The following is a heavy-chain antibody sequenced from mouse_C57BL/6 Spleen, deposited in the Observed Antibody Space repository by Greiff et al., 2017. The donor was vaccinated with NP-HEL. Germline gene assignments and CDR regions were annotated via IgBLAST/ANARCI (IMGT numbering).Heavy chain of an antibody. CDR3: ARSGTAQATPWCAY. CDR1: GYTFTSYW. J-gene: IGHJ3*01. D-gene: IGHD3-2*02. CDR2: IDPSDSYT. Sequence: VQLQQSGAELVKPGASVKLSCKASGYTFTSYWMQWVKQRPGQGLEWIGEIDPSDSYTNYNQKFKGKATLTVDTSSSTAYMQLSSLTSEDSAVYYWARSGTAQATPWCAYWGQGTLGTVSA. V-gene: IGHV1-50*01.